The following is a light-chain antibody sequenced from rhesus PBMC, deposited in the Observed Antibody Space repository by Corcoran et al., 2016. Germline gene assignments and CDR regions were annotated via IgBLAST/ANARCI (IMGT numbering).Light chain of an antibody. CDR3: QQPNNCPRT. CDR2: AAS. CDR1: QGISNW. J-gene: IGKJ4*01. Sequence: DIQMTQSPSSLSASVGDRVTITCQASQGISNWLAWYQQKPGKAPNLLIYAASSLQSGVPSRFSGSGCGTEFTLTIRSLQPEDFATYYCQQPNNCPRTFGGGTKVEI. V-gene: IGKV1-18*01.